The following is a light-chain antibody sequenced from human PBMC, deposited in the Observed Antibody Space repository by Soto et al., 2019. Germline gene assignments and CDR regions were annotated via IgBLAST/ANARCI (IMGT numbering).Light chain of an antibody. J-gene: IGKJ2*01. CDR3: QQGYGTPYT. CDR2: AAS. CDR1: QSITTY. V-gene: IGKV1-39*01. Sequence: DIQMTQSPSSLSASVGDRVTITCRASQSITTYLNWYQQKPGKAPKFLIYAASSLQSGVPSRFSGSGSGTDFTLTISSLQPEDFATYYCQQGYGTPYTFGQGTKLEIK.